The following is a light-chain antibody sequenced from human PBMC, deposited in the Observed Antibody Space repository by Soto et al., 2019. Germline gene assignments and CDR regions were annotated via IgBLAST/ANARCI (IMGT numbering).Light chain of an antibody. CDR2: DAS. Sequence: IMLTHSPATLYVSPGERGALSCRARQSVSSYLAWYQQKPGQAPRLLIYDASNRATGIPARFSGSGSGTDFTLTISSPEPEDFAVYYCQQRSNWPPITFGQGTRLEIK. CDR3: QQRSNWPPIT. CDR1: QSVSSY. J-gene: IGKJ5*01. V-gene: IGKV3-11*01.